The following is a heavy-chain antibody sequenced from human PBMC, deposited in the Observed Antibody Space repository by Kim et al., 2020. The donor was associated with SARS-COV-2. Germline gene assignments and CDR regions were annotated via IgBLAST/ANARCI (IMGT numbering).Heavy chain of an antibody. V-gene: IGHV3-74*01. J-gene: IGHJ3*02. CDR1: GFTFSHFW. CDR3: ARGLTGTTGDEAFDS. CDR2: VNGDGSYT. D-gene: IGHD1-1*01. Sequence: GGSLRLSCAASGFTFSHFWKHWVRQAPGKGLVWVSRVNGDGSYTNYADSVKGRFTISRDNAKDTLYLQMNSLRAEDTAVYYCARGLTGTTGDEAFDSWG.